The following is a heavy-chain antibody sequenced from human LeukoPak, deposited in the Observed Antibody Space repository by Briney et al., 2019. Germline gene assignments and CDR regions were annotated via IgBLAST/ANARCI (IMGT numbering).Heavy chain of an antibody. CDR3: ARFTQQLVFFDY. Sequence: GGSLRLSCAASGFTFSSYGMNWVRQAPGKGLEWVSSISSSSSYIYYADSVKGRFTISRDNAKNSLYLQMNSLRAEDTAVYYCARFTQQLVFFDYWGQGTLVTVSS. J-gene: IGHJ4*02. D-gene: IGHD6-13*01. CDR1: GFTFSSYG. V-gene: IGHV3-21*01. CDR2: ISSSSSYI.